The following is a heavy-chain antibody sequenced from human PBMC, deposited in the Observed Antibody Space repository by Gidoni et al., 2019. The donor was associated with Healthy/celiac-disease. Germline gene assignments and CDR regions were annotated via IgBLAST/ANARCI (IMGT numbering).Heavy chain of an antibody. J-gene: IGHJ6*04. V-gene: IGHV3-7*05. D-gene: IGHD3-3*01. CDR1: GSTFSSYW. Sequence: EVQLVEYGGGLVQPGGSLRLSCAASGSTFSSYWMRWVRQAPGKGLEWVANIKQDGSEKYYVDSVKGRFTISRDNAKNSLYLQMNSLRSEDTAVYYCARDLYYDFWSGYYPYYYYGMDVWGKGTTVTVSS. CDR2: IKQDGSEK. CDR3: ARDLYYDFWSGYYPYYYYGMDV.